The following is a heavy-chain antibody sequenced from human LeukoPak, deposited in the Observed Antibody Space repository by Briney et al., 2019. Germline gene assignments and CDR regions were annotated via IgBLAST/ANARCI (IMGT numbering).Heavy chain of an antibody. J-gene: IGHJ3*02. CDR1: GGSFSGYY. CDR2: INHSGST. CDR3: ARQITMIVVVHDAFDI. D-gene: IGHD3-22*01. V-gene: IGHV4-34*01. Sequence: PSETLSLTCAVYGGSFSGYYWSWIRQPPGKGLEWIGEINHSGSTNYNPSLKSRVTLSVDTSKNQFSLKLSSVTAADTAVYYCARQITMIVVVHDAFDIWGQGTMVTVSS.